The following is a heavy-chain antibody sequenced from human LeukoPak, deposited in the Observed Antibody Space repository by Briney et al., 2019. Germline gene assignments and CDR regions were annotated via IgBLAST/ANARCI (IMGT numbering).Heavy chain of an antibody. Sequence: SETLSLTCTVSGGSISSYYWGWIRQPPGKGLEWIGSIYYSGSTYYNPSLKSRVTISVDTSKNQFSLKLSSVTAADTSVYYCARDWFGGAMPFDYWGQGTLVTVSS. CDR1: GGSISSYY. CDR3: ARDWFGGAMPFDY. V-gene: IGHV4-39*07. CDR2: IYYSGST. D-gene: IGHD3-16*01. J-gene: IGHJ4*02.